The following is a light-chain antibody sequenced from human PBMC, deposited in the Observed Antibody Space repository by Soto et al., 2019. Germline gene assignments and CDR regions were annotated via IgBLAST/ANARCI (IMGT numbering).Light chain of an antibody. CDR2: AAS. V-gene: IGKV1-39*01. CDR1: QSISSY. CDR3: QQSYSTPQVT. J-gene: IGKJ4*01. Sequence: DIQMTQSPSSLSASVGARVTITCRASQSISSYLNWYQQKPGKAPKLLIYAASSLHSGVPSRFSGSGSGTDFTRTISSLQPEDFSTYYCQQSYSTPQVTFGGGTKVEIK.